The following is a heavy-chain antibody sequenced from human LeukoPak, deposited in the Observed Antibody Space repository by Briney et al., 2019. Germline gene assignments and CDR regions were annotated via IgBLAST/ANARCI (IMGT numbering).Heavy chain of an antibody. CDR1: GFTVSDNA. Sequence: GGSLRLSCAASGFTVSDNAVNWVRQAPGKGLQWVSVIYSGSRPYYLDSVEGRFFVSRDFAKNTVFPQMNSLRVEDTALYYCARDSPSSGALDIWGQGTMVTVAS. V-gene: IGHV3-66*01. J-gene: IGHJ3*02. D-gene: IGHD2-15*01. CDR3: ARDSPSSGALDI. CDR2: IYSGSRP.